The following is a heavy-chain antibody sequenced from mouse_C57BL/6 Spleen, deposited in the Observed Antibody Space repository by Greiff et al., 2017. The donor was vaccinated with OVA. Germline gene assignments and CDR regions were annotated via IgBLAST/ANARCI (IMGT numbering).Heavy chain of an antibody. V-gene: IGHV1-82*01. Sequence: QVQLQQSGPELVKPGASVKVSCKASGYAFSSSWMNWVKQRPGKGLEWIGRIYPGDGDTNYNGKFKGKATLTADKSSSTAYMHLSSLPSEDSAVYFCARSGDRYYFDYWGQGTTLTVSS. D-gene: IGHD3-2*02. CDR2: IYPGDGDT. CDR1: GYAFSSSW. J-gene: IGHJ2*01. CDR3: ARSGDRYYFDY.